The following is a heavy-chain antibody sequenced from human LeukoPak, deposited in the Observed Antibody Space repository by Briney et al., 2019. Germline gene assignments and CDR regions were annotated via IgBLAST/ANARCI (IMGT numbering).Heavy chain of an antibody. V-gene: IGHV3-23*01. J-gene: IGHJ3*02. D-gene: IGHD5-18*01. CDR3: AKDGYSYGYRADAFDI. Sequence: GGSLRLSCAASGFTFSSYAMSWVRQAPGKGLEWVSAISGSGGSTYYADSVKGRFTISRDNSKNTLYLQMNSLRAEDTAVYYCAKDGYSYGYRADAFDIWGQGTMVTVSS. CDR2: ISGSGGST. CDR1: GFTFSSYA.